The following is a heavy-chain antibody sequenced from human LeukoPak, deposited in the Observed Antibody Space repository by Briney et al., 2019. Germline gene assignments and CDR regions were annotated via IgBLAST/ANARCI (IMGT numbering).Heavy chain of an antibody. V-gene: IGHV4-34*01. CDR2: INHSGST. D-gene: IGHD3-10*01. CDR1: GGSFSGYY. J-gene: IGHJ6*03. CDR3: ARLKRRITMVRGASNYYVDV. Sequence: SETLSLTCAVYGGSFSGYYWSWIRQPPGKGLEWIGEINHSGSTNYNPSLKSRVTISVDTSKKQFSLKLSSVTAADTAVFYCARLKRRITMVRGASNYYVDVWGKGTTVTVSS.